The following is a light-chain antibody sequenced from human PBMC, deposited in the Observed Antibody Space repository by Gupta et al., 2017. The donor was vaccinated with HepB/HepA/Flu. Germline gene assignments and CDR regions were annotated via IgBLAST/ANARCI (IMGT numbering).Light chain of an antibody. CDR2: TAS. CDR3: QQSYSSPRT. J-gene: IGKJ1*01. Sequence: DIQMTQSPSSLSASVGDRVTITCRTSQTINNYLNWYQRRPGKAPHLLIYTASFLQGGVPSRFIGGGYGTDFTLTISSLQPEDFATYYCQQSYSSPRTFGQGTRLEIK. CDR1: QTINNY. V-gene: IGKV1-39*01.